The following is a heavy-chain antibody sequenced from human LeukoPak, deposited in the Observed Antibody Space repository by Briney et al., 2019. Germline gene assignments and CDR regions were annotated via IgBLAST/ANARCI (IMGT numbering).Heavy chain of an antibody. CDR1: GFSFSDYD. CDR2: IKQDGSEK. J-gene: IGHJ4*02. CDR3: ARDRIVEGIRDY. Sequence: GGSLTLSCTASGFSFSDYDMNWVRQAPGKGLEWVANIKQDGSEKSYVDSVKGRFTISTDNAKNSLYLQMNSLRAEDTAVYYCARDRIVEGIRDYWGQGTLVTVSS. V-gene: IGHV3-7*01. D-gene: IGHD3-22*01.